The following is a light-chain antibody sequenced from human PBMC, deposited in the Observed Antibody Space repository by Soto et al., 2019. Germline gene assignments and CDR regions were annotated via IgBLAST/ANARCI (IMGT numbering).Light chain of an antibody. CDR2: AAS. Sequence: DIQMTQSPSSLSASVGDRLTITCRASQGITSYLAWYQQKPGKSPNLLIFAASILQSGVPSRFSGSGSGTDFTLTISNLQPEDVATYYCQNYNSVPWTFGQGTKVEIK. V-gene: IGKV1-27*01. CDR1: QGITSY. CDR3: QNYNSVPWT. J-gene: IGKJ1*01.